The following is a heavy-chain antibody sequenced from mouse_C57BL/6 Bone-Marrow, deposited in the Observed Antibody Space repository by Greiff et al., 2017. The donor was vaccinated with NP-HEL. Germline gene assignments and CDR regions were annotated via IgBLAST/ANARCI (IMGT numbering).Heavy chain of an antibody. D-gene: IGHD4-1*01. CDR3: AKHWEWDAY. J-gene: IGHJ3*01. CDR2: INPYNGGT. Sequence: EVQLQQSGPVLVKPGASVKMSCKASGYTFTDYYMNWVKQSHGKSLEWIGVINPYNGGTSYNQKFKGKATLTVDKSSSTAYMELNSLTSEDSAVYYCAKHWEWDAYWGQGTLVTVSA. CDR1: GYTFTDYY. V-gene: IGHV1-19*01.